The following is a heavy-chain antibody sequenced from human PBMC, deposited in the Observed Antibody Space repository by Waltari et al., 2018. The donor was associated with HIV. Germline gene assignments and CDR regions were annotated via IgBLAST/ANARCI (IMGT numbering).Heavy chain of an antibody. CDR1: GFTFSNYP. CDR2: ISGSGVTE. D-gene: IGHD6-19*01. J-gene: IGHJ5*01. Sequence: EVQLLESGGGLVQAGGSLRLSCAASGFTFSNYPMSWIRQAPGKGPEWVSGISGSGVTEYYADSVRGRCTISRDDSRNTLDLQMTNLRAEDTAMYYCAKTGYDSGWTFDSWGQGTLVTVSS. CDR3: AKTGYDSGWTFDS. V-gene: IGHV3-23*01.